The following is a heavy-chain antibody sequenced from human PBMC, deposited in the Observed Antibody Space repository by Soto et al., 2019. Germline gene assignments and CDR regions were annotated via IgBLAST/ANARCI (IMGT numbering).Heavy chain of an antibody. CDR2: IKQDGSEI. D-gene: IGHD3-10*01. Sequence: EVQLVESGGGLAQPGGSLRLSCVGSGFTGFAFSAYWMAWVRQAPGKGLEWVANIKQDGSEIHYVDPVKGRFTISRDNAKNSLYLQMNSLRAEDTAVYYCATWFGQLGAFWGQGTLVTVSS. J-gene: IGHJ1*01. V-gene: IGHV3-7*05. CDR1: GFTGFAFSAYW. CDR3: ATWFGQLGAF.